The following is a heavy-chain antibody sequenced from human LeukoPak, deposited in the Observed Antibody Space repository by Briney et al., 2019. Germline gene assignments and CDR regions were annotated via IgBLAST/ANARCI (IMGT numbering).Heavy chain of an antibody. J-gene: IGHJ4*02. CDR2: IFYSGNT. CDR1: GVSVRGYY. CDR3: ARSWYGSGSYYNPPFDY. V-gene: IGHV4-59*08. Sequence: PSETLSLTCIVSGVSVRGYYWNWIRQPPGKGPEWIGDIFYSGNTNYNPSLKSRVTISLDTSKNQFSLKLSSVTAADTAVYYCARSWYGSGSYYNPPFDYWGQGTLVAVSS. D-gene: IGHD3-10*01.